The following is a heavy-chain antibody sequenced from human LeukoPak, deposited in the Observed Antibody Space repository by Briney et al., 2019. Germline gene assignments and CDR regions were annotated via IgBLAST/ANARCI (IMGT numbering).Heavy chain of an antibody. CDR2: IKSKTDGGTT. Sequence: GGSLRLSCAASGFTFSNAWMSWVRQAPGKGLEWVGRIKSKTDGGTTDYAAPVKGRFTISRDDSKNTLYLQMNSLKTEDTAVYYCTTVTRTDSDWLLLVGDAFDIWGQGTMVTVSS. V-gene: IGHV3-15*01. CDR1: GFTFSNAW. CDR3: TTVTRTDSDWLLLVGDAFDI. J-gene: IGHJ3*02. D-gene: IGHD3-9*01.